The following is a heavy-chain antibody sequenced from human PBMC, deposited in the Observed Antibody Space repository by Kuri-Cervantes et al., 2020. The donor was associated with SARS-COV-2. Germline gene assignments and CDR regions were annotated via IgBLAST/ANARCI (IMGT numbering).Heavy chain of an antibody. Sequence: GESLKISCAASGFTFSSYEMSWVRQAPGEGLEWVSYISSSGSTIYYADSVKGRFTISRDNSKNTLYLQMNSLRAEDTAVYYCAKGVGSGGYYFWYFDLWGRGTLVTVSS. J-gene: IGHJ2*01. V-gene: IGHV3-48*03. CDR2: ISSSGSTI. CDR3: AKGVGSGGYYFWYFDL. D-gene: IGHD3-10*01. CDR1: GFTFSSYE.